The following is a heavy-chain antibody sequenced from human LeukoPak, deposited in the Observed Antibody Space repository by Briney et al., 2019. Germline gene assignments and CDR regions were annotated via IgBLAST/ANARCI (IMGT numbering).Heavy chain of an antibody. J-gene: IGHJ2*01. Sequence: TTSETLSLTCTVSGGSISSTTYYWGWIRQPPGKGLEWIGSIHYSENTYYNPSLKSRVTISVDTSKNQFSLKLTSVTAVDTAVYYCARPGIEVAGNYWYFDLWGRGTLVTVSS. CDR2: IHYSENT. D-gene: IGHD6-19*01. CDR3: ARPGIEVAGNYWYFDL. V-gene: IGHV4-39*01. CDR1: GGSISSTTYY.